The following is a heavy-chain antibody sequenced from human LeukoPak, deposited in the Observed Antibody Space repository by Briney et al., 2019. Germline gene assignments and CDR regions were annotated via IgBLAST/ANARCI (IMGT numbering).Heavy chain of an antibody. Sequence: GGSLRLSCAASGFTFSSYDMSWVRQAPGKGLEWVSSITLSGGRTFYADSVMGRFTISRDNSQNTLYLQMNSLSAEDTAVYYCAKRGNPAVGHHYLDVWGKGTTVSVSS. CDR2: ITLSGGRT. CDR1: GFTFSSYD. V-gene: IGHV3-23*01. D-gene: IGHD2-2*01. CDR3: AKRGNPAVGHHYLDV. J-gene: IGHJ6*03.